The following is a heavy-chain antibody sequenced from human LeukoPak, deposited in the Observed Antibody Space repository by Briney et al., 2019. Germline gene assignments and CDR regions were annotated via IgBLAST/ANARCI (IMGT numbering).Heavy chain of an antibody. V-gene: IGHV4-59*01. CDR1: GGSISSYY. Sequence: SETLSLTCTVSGGSISSYYWSRIRQPPGKGLEWIGYIYFSGITNYNPSLRSRVTTSVDTSKNQFSLKLTSVTAADTAVYYCGRGYDYRSSWFDPWGQGTLVTVSS. D-gene: IGHD1-1*01. J-gene: IGHJ5*02. CDR2: IYFSGIT. CDR3: GRGYDYRSSWFDP.